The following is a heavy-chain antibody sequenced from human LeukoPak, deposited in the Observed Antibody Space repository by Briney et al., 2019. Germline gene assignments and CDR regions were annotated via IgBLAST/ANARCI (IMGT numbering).Heavy chain of an antibody. V-gene: IGHV4-39*01. CDR2: IYYSGST. Sequence: SETLSLTCTVSGGSISSSSYYWGWIRQPPGKGLEWIGSIYYSGSTYYNPSLKSRVTTSVDTSKNQFSLKLSSVTAADTAVYYCARRVEMATIGGYYYYYYMDVWGKGTTVTISS. J-gene: IGHJ6*03. CDR1: GGSISSSSYY. CDR3: ARRVEMATIGGYYYYYYMDV. D-gene: IGHD5-24*01.